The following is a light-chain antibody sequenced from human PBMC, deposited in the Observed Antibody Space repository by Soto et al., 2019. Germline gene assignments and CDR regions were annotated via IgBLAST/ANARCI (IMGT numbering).Light chain of an antibody. V-gene: IGKV1-5*03. Sequence: DIQMTQSPSTLSASVGDRVTITCRASQSISNWLAWYQQKPGKAPKLQNYRASILESGVPSMFSGSGSGTEFTLNINRLQCDDFSTYYCQQYISVSLLTFGGGTKVEIK. J-gene: IGKJ4*01. CDR1: QSISNW. CDR3: QQYISVSLLT. CDR2: RAS.